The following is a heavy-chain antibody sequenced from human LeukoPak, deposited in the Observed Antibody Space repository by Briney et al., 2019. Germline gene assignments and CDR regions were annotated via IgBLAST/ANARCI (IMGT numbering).Heavy chain of an antibody. V-gene: IGHV4-4*07. J-gene: IGHJ4*02. CDR1: GGSLSSYY. CDR3: ARDRYYYDSSGKIFFDY. D-gene: IGHD3-22*01. Sequence: SETLSLTCTVSGGSLSSYYWSWIRQPAGKGLEWIGRIYISGSTNYTPSLKSRVTMSVDTSKNQFSLKLSSVTAADTAVYYCARDRYYYDSSGKIFFDYWGQGTLVTVSS. CDR2: IYISGST.